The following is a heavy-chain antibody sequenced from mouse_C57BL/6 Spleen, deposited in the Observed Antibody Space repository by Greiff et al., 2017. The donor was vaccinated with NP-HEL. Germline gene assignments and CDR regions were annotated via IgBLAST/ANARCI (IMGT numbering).Heavy chain of an antibody. J-gene: IGHJ3*01. CDR1: GFTFSDYY. V-gene: IGHV5-12*01. Sequence: EVKVVESGGGLVQPGGSLKLSCAASGFTFSDYYMYWVRQTPEKRLEWVAYISNGGGSTYYPDTVKGRFTISRDNAKNTLYLQMSRLKSEDTAMYYCASPDYYGSSPWFAYWGQGTLVTVSA. D-gene: IGHD1-1*01. CDR2: ISNGGGST. CDR3: ASPDYYGSSPWFAY.